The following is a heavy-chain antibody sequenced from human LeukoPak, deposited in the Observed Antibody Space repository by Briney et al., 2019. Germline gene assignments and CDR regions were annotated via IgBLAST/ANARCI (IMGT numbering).Heavy chain of an antibody. CDR1: GGSISSYY. J-gene: IGHJ4*01. CDR2: IYYSGST. V-gene: IGHV4-59*12. D-gene: IGHD3-16*02. Sequence: SETLSLTCTVSGGSISSYYWSWIRQPPGKGLEWIGYIYYSGSTNYNPSLKSRVTISVDTSKNQFSLKLSSVTAADTAVYYCARGPLTGSYREPFDYWGQGTLVTVSS. CDR3: ARGPLTGSYREPFDY.